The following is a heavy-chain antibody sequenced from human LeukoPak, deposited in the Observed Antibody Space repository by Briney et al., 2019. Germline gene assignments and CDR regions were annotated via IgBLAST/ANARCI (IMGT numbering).Heavy chain of an antibody. J-gene: IGHJ6*02. CDR2: ISSSSYI. CDR3: ARALDFSGMNV. Sequence: SGGSLRLSCAASGYTLSSYSMNWVRQAPGKGLEWVSSISSSSYIYYADSVKGRFTISRDNAKNSLYLQMNSLRAEDTAVYYCARALDFSGMNVWGQGTTVTVSS. CDR1: GYTLSSYS. V-gene: IGHV3-21*01. D-gene: IGHD2/OR15-2a*01.